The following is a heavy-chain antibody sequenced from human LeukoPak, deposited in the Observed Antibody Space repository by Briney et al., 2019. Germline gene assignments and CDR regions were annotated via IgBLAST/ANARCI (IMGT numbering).Heavy chain of an antibody. CDR3: ARGAMVTDYYYYMDV. Sequence: GASXKVSCKASGGTSISYAISWVRQAPGQGLEWMGRIIPIFGTANYAQKFQGRVTITTDESTSTAYLELSSLRSEDTAVYYCARGAMVTDYYYYMDVWGKGTTVTVSS. D-gene: IGHD5-18*01. V-gene: IGHV1-69*05. J-gene: IGHJ6*03. CDR1: GGTSISYA. CDR2: IIPIFGTA.